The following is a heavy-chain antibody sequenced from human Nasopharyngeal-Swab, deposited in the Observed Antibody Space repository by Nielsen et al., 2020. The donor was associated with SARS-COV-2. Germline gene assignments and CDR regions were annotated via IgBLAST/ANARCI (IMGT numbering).Heavy chain of an antibody. D-gene: IGHD3-22*01. J-gene: IGHJ4*02. V-gene: IGHV4-59*01. CDR3: AKDVYDSSGYYYQDY. CDR1: GCSITSYY. CDR2: IYYSGST. Sequence: ESLKISCTVSGCSITSYYWSWIRQPPGKGLEWIGFIYYSGSTNYNPSLKSRVTISVDTSKNQFSLKLSSVTAADTAVYYCAKDVYDSSGYYYQDYWGQGTLVTVSS.